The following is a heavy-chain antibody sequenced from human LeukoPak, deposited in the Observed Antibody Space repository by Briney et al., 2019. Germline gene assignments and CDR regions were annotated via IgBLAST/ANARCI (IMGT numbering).Heavy chain of an antibody. D-gene: IGHD3-22*01. CDR1: GFTFSSYW. CDR2: INSDGSST. Sequence: PGGSLRLSCAASGFTFSSYWMHWVRQAPGKGLAWVSRINSDGSSTSYADSVKGRFTISRDNAKNTLYLQMNSLRAEDTAVYYCARGRPSRYYYDSSGYYFGYWGQGTLVTVSS. V-gene: IGHV3-74*01. CDR3: ARGRPSRYYYDSSGYYFGY. J-gene: IGHJ4*02.